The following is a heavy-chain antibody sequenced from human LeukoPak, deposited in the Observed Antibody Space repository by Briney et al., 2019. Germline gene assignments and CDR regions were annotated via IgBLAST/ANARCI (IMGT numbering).Heavy chain of an antibody. CDR3: AREGPLWFAELLSGSTSFDY. V-gene: IGHV3-48*04. Sequence: GGSLRLSCVASGFSFNNYWMSWFRQAPGKGREWVSYISSSGSTIYYADSVKGRFTISRDNAKNSLYLQMNSLRAEDTAVYYCAREGPLWFAELLSGSTSFDYWGQGTLVTVSS. CDR1: GFSFNNYW. J-gene: IGHJ4*02. CDR2: ISSSGSTI. D-gene: IGHD3-10*01.